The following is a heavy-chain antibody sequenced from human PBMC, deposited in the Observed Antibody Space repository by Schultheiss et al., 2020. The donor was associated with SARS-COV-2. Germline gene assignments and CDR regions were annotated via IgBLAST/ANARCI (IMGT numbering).Heavy chain of an antibody. Sequence: SETLSLTCAVYGGSFSDHYWNWIRQPPGKGLEWIGEINHSGSTNYNPSLKSRVTISVDTSKNQFSLKLSSVTAADTAVYYCAREGESFDYWGQGTLVTVSS. CDR3: AREGESFDY. CDR1: GGSFSDHY. V-gene: IGHV4-34*01. J-gene: IGHJ4*02. CDR2: INHSGST.